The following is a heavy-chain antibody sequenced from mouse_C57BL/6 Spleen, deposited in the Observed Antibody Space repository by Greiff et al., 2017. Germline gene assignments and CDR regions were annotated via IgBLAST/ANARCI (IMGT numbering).Heavy chain of an antibody. CDR3: ARSGGDDEGYYMDY. CDR1: GYTFTSYW. J-gene: IGHJ2*01. V-gene: IGHV1-50*01. CDR2: IDPSDSYT. D-gene: IGHD2-2*01. Sequence: QVQLQQPGAELVKPGASVKLSCKASGYTFTSYWMQWVKQRPGQGLEWIGEIDPSDSYTNYNQKFKGKATLTVDTSSSTAYLQIRSLTSEDSAVYYCARSGGDDEGYYMDYWGQGTTLTVSS.